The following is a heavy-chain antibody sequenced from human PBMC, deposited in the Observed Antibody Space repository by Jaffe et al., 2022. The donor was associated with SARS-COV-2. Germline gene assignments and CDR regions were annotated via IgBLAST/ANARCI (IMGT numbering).Heavy chain of an antibody. CDR2: ISTSSSTM. J-gene: IGHJ4*02. CDR3: ACGSSSYAY. D-gene: IGHD2-2*01. Sequence: EVQLVESGGGLVQPGGSLRLSCAASGFSFSNCNMNWVRQAPGKGLEWVSHISTSSSTMSYAASVKGRFTISRDNAKNSLYLQMNSLRDEDTAVYYCACGSSSYAYWGQGTLVTVSS. CDR1: GFSFSNCN. V-gene: IGHV3-48*02.